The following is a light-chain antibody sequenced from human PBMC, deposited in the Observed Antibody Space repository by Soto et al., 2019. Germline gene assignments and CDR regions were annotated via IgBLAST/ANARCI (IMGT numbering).Light chain of an antibody. Sequence: EIVLTQSPATLSLSPGERATLSCRASQSVSSYLAWYQQKPGQAPRLLIYDASNRATGIPARFSGSGSGTXXXXXIXXXEPEDFAVYYCQQRSNWLWTFGQGTKVEIK. CDR1: QSVSSY. CDR3: QQRSNWLWT. CDR2: DAS. J-gene: IGKJ1*01. V-gene: IGKV3-11*01.